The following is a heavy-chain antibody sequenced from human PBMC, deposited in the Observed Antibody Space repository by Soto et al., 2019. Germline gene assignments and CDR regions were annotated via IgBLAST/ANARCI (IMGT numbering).Heavy chain of an antibody. D-gene: IGHD3-16*02. V-gene: IGHV3-21*05. CDR1: GFTFSSYA. J-gene: IGHJ6*02. CDR3: ARDYPGMDV. CDR2: ISSSSSYT. Sequence: GGSLRLSCAASGFTFSSYAMSWVRQAPGKGLEWVSYISSSSSYTNYADSVKGRFTISRDNAKNSLYLQMNSLRAEDTAVYYCARDYPGMDVWGQGTTVTVSS.